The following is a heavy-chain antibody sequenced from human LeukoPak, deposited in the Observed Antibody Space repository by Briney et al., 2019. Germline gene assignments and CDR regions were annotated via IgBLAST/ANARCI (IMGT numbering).Heavy chain of an antibody. CDR2: INPSGGST. Sequence: TSVKVSCKASGYTFTSYYMHWVRQAPGQGLEWMGIINPSGGSTSYAQKFQGRVTMTRDTSTCTVYMELSSLRSEDTAVYYCARQLLTGIAVAGTGYWGQGTLVTVSS. CDR1: GYTFTSYY. V-gene: IGHV1-46*01. D-gene: IGHD6-19*01. J-gene: IGHJ4*02. CDR3: ARQLLTGIAVAGTGY.